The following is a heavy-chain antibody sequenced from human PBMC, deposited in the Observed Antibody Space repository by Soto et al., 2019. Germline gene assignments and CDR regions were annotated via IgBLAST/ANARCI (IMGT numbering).Heavy chain of an antibody. CDR2: IYHSGNT. CDR1: GGSISSGGYY. Sequence: SETLSLTCTVSGGSISSGGYYWSWIRQHPGKGLEWIGYIYHSGNTYYNPSLKSRVTISVDRSKNQFSLKLSSVTAADTAVYYCAAGGGLPRYYWGQGTLVTVSS. V-gene: IGHV4-30-2*01. D-gene: IGHD5-12*01. J-gene: IGHJ4*02. CDR3: AAGGGLPRYY.